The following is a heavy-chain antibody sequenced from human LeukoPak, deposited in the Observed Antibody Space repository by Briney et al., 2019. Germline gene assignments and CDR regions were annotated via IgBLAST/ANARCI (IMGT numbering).Heavy chain of an antibody. Sequence: GGSLRLSCAASGFTFSSYTMNWVRQAPGKGLEWVSYITRSSTIYYADPVKGRFTISRDNAKDSLYLQMNSLRAEDTAVYYCARGGYGDYDFDYWGQGTLVIVSS. CDR2: ITRSSTI. CDR3: ARGGYGDYDFDY. CDR1: GFTFSSYT. J-gene: IGHJ4*02. V-gene: IGHV3-48*01. D-gene: IGHD4-17*01.